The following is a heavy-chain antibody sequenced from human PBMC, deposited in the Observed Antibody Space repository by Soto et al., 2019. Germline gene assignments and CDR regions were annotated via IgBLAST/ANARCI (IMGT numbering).Heavy chain of an antibody. V-gene: IGHV3-23*01. J-gene: IGHJ4*02. CDR2: ISGTGGNT. CDR3: AKIGYYYDGSPRY. Sequence: GGSLRLSCAVSGFTVSNNYMSWVRQAPGKGLEGVSGISGTGGNTYYADSVKGRFSISRDNSKNTLWLQMNSLRAEDTAVYYCAKIGYYYDGSPRYWGQGTLVTVSS. D-gene: IGHD3-22*01. CDR1: GFTVSNNY.